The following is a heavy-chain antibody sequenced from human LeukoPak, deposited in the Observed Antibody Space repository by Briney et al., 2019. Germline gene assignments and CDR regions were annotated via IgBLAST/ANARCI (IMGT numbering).Heavy chain of an antibody. J-gene: IGHJ5*02. CDR1: GFTFSSYC. Sequence: GGSLRLSCAAPGFTFSSYCMHWVRQAPGKGLEWVAFIVQDGNEKYYVDSVKGRFTISRDNAQKSLYLEMNSLRAEDTAVYYRVGGDYFGSGSARRHWFDPWGQGTLVTVSS. CDR3: VGGDYFGSGSARRHWFDP. CDR2: IVQDGNEK. V-gene: IGHV3-7*04. D-gene: IGHD3-10*01.